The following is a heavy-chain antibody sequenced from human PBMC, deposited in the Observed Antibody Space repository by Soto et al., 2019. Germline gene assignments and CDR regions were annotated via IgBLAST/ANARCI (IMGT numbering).Heavy chain of an antibody. CDR3: AAPTRYGDYYYYYYMDV. J-gene: IGHJ6*03. Sequence: QVQLQESGPGLVKPSQTLSLTCTVSGGSISSGGYYWSWIRQHPGKGLEWIGYIYYSGSTYYNPSLKSRVTISVDTSNNQFSLKLSSVTAAYTAVYYCAAPTRYGDYYYYYYMDVWGNGTTVTVSS. V-gene: IGHV4-31*03. CDR1: GGSISSGGYY. CDR2: IYYSGST. D-gene: IGHD4-17*01.